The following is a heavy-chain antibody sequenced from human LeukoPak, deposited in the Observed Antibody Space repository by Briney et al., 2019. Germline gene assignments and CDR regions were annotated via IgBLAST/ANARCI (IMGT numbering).Heavy chain of an antibody. CDR3: ARAAPYCGGDCYPH. V-gene: IGHV4-34*01. CDR2: INHSGST. D-gene: IGHD2-21*02. Sequence: SETLSLTCAVYGGSFSGYYWSWIRQPPGKGLEWIGEINHSGSTNYNPSLKSRVTISVDTSKNQFSLKLSSVTAADTAVYYCARAAPYCGGDCYPHWGQGTLVTVSS. CDR1: GGSFSGYY. J-gene: IGHJ4*02.